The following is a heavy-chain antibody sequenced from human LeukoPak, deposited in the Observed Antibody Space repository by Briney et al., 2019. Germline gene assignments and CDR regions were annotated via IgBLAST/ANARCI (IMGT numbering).Heavy chain of an antibody. V-gene: IGHV3-11*01. J-gene: IGHJ4*02. CDR3: ASGPGWNDY. Sequence: PGGSLRLPCITSGGSFSLYYMRWIRQAPGKGLEWIAYMSGSGFTVDYADSVKGRFTISRDNGKKSVFLQMDSLRLDDTAVYYCASGPGWNDYWGQGTRVTVSS. CDR1: GGSFSLYY. CDR2: MSGSGFTV. D-gene: IGHD3-10*01.